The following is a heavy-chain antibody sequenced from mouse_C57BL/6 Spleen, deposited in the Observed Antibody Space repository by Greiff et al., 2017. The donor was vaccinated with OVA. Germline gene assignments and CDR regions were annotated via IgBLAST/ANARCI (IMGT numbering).Heavy chain of an antibody. CDR3: ARHVDYAMDY. Sequence: EVQLQQSGPELVKPGASVKISCKASGYTFTDYYMNWVKQSHGKSLEWIGDINPNNGGTSYNQKFKGKATLTVDKSSSIAYMELRSLTSEDAAVYYCARHVDYAMDYWGQGTSVTVSS. V-gene: IGHV1-26*01. CDR1: GYTFTDYY. CDR2: INPNNGGT. J-gene: IGHJ4*01.